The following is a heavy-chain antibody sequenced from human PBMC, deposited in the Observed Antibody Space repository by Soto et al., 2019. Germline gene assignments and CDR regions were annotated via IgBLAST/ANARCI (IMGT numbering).Heavy chain of an antibody. CDR3: AMDQNYDFWSGYYL. Sequence: PGGSLRLSCAASGFTFSSYAMSWVRQAPGKGLEWVSAISGSGGSTYYADSVKGRFTISRDNSKNTLYLQMNSLRAEYTAVYYCAMDQNYDFWSGYYLWGQGTLVTVSS. D-gene: IGHD3-3*01. CDR1: GFTFSSYA. V-gene: IGHV3-23*01. CDR2: ISGSGGST. J-gene: IGHJ4*02.